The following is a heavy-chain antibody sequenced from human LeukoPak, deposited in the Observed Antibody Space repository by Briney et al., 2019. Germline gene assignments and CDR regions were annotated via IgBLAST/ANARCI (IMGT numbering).Heavy chain of an antibody. CDR1: GFTFSDYY. D-gene: IGHD6-19*01. Sequence: GGSLRLSCAASGFTFSDYYMSWIRQAPGRGLEWVSYISSSGSTIYYADPVKGRFTISRDNAKNSLYLQMNSLRAEDTAVYYCARDPQSSGWYDWGQGTLVTVSS. CDR2: ISSSGSTI. CDR3: ARDPQSSGWYD. J-gene: IGHJ4*02. V-gene: IGHV3-11*01.